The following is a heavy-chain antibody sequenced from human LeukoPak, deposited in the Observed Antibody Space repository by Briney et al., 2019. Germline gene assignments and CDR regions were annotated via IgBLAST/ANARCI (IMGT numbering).Heavy chain of an antibody. CDR2: IISDGSSV. CDR1: GFTFSDYW. Sequence: GGSLRLSCIASGFTFSDYWMHWVRQAPGKGPVWVSRIISDGSSVSYVDSVKGRFTISRDNSKNTLYLQVNSLRTEDTAVYYCAKDRYGRELPCDHWGQGTLVTVSS. D-gene: IGHD1-26*01. V-gene: IGHV3-74*01. CDR3: AKDRYGRELPCDH. J-gene: IGHJ4*02.